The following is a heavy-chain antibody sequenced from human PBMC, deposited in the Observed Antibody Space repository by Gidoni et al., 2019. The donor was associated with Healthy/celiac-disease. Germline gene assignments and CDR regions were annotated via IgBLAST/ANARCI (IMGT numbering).Heavy chain of an antibody. CDR2: INHSGST. CDR3: ASPAPDYSLDY. Sequence: QVQLQPWGAGLLKPSETLSLSCAVYCGSFSGYYWCWIRQPPGKGLEWIGEINHSGSTNYNPSLKSRVTISVDTSKNQFSLKLSSVTAADTAVYYCASPAPDYSLDYWGQGTLVTVSS. V-gene: IGHV4-34*01. J-gene: IGHJ4*02. CDR1: CGSFSGYY. D-gene: IGHD4-4*01.